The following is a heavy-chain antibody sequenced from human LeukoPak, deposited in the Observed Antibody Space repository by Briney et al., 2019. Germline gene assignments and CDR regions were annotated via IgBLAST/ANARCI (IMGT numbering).Heavy chain of an antibody. J-gene: IGHJ4*02. D-gene: IGHD3-10*01. V-gene: IGHV3-21*01. Sequence: GGSLRLSCAASGFTFSSYSMNWVRQAPGKGLEWVSSISSSSSYIYYADSVKGRFTISRDNAKNSLYLQMNSLRAEDTAVYYCARDPEYYYGSGSYYSHWGQGTLVTVSS. CDR2: ISSSSSYI. CDR3: ARDPEYYYGSGSYYSH. CDR1: GFTFSSYS.